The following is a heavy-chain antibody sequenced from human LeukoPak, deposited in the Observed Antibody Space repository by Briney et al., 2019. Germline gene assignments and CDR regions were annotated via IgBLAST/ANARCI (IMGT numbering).Heavy chain of an antibody. D-gene: IGHD1-26*01. CDR1: GFTFSTYD. Sequence: GGSLRLSCAASGFTFSTYDMSWVRQAPGKGPEWVSTISGSGGSTYYADSVKGRFTVSRDNSRNTLYLQMNSLRAEDTALYYCAKRPDGSYSGRFDPWGQGTLVTVSS. CDR2: ISGSGGST. CDR3: AKRPDGSYSGRFDP. J-gene: IGHJ5*02. V-gene: IGHV3-23*01.